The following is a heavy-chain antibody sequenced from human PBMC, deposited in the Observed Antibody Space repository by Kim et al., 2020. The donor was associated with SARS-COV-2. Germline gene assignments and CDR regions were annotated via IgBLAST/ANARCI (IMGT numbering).Heavy chain of an antibody. CDR3: ARDCSSTSCYPNNYYGMDV. J-gene: IGHJ6*02. D-gene: IGHD2-2*01. CDR1: GGSISSYY. Sequence: SETLSLTCTVSGGSISSYYWSWIRQPPGKGLEWIGYIYYSGSTNYNPSLKSRVTISVDTSKNQFSLKLSSVTAADTAVYYCARDCSSTSCYPNNYYGMDVWGQGTTVTVSS. CDR2: IYYSGST. V-gene: IGHV4-59*01.